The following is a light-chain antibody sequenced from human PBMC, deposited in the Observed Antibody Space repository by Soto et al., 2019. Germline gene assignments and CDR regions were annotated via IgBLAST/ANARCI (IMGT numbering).Light chain of an antibody. CDR3: GAWDDSLNVLV. V-gene: IGLV1-44*01. Sequence: QSVLTQPPSASGTPGQTVTISCSGSSSNIGSKSVQWYQQLPETDPKLLIYSNNQRPSGGPDRFSGSKTGTSASLAISGLQSEDEAHYYCGAWDDSLNVLVFGGGTKLTVL. J-gene: IGLJ2*01. CDR2: SNN. CDR1: SSNIGSKS.